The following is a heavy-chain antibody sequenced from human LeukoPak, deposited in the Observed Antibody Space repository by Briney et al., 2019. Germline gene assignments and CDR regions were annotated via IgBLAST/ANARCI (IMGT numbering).Heavy chain of an antibody. CDR2: INWAGTNT. V-gene: IGHV3-20*04. J-gene: IGHJ4*02. D-gene: IGHD6-13*01. Sequence: GESLTISCAISGGITDDYGMSWVRQTPGKGLEWVSGINWAGTNTYYSESVRGRFTISRDTAEKSLFPQMDSLRDDDTALYYCVKDLSSNWYSFDYWGQGTLVTVSS. CDR1: GGITDDYG. CDR3: VKDLSSNWYSFDY.